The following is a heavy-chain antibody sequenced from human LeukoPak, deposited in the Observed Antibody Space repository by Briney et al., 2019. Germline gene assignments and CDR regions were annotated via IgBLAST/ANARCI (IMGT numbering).Heavy chain of an antibody. D-gene: IGHD3-22*01. V-gene: IGHV1-24*01. J-gene: IGHJ3*02. Sequence: ASVKVSFKVFGSTLTQLSMHWVRQAPGKGLEWMGGFDPEADETVYAQNFHGRVTVTDDTLSDTTYMELSSLRSEDTAVYYCATAAGIYYYDTGGIWGQGTMVTVSS. CDR1: GSTLTQLS. CDR2: FDPEADET. CDR3: ATAAGIYYYDTGGI.